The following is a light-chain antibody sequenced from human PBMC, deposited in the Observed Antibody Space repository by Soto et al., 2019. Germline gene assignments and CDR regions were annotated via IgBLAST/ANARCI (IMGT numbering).Light chain of an antibody. CDR3: QQYNRYWT. Sequence: DIQMTPSPSTLSASVGDRVTITCRASQSISIWLAWYQHKPGKAPKLLIYKASSLESGVPSRFSGSGSGTEFTLTISSLQPDDFATYYSQQYNRYWTFGQGTKVEIK. J-gene: IGKJ1*01. CDR2: KAS. CDR1: QSISIW. V-gene: IGKV1-5*03.